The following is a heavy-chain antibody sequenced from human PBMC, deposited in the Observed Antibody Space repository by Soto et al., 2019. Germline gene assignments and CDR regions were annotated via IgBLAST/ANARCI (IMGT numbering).Heavy chain of an antibody. CDR3: AKARKDATVTRPPYDY. CDR1: GFTFSSYG. J-gene: IGHJ4*02. Sequence: QVQLVESGGGVVQPGRSLRLSCAASGFTFSSYGMHWVRQAPGKGLEWVAVISYDGSNKYYADSVKGRFTMSRDTSKNTRYLPMNSLRAEDTAVYYCAKARKDATVTRPPYDYWGQGTLVTVSS. V-gene: IGHV3-30*18. D-gene: IGHD4-17*01. CDR2: ISYDGSNK.